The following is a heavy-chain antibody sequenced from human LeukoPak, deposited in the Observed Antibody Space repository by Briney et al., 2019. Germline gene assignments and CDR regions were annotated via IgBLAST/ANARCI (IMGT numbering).Heavy chain of an antibody. J-gene: IGHJ3*02. D-gene: IGHD5-12*01. CDR2: IYYSGST. Sequence: PSETLSLTCTVSGGSISGYYWSWIRQPPGKGLEWIGYIYYSGSTNYNPSLKSRVTISVDTSKNQFSLKLSSVTAADTAVYYCARASSGYDTFDIWGQGTMVTVSS. V-gene: IGHV4-59*01. CDR3: ARASSGYDTFDI. CDR1: GGSISGYY.